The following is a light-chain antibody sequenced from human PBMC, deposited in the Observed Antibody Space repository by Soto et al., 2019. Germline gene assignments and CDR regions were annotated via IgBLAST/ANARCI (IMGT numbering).Light chain of an antibody. V-gene: IGKV4-1*01. Sequence: DIVMTQSPDSLAVSLGERATINCKSSQSVLYSSNKKNYLAWYQQKPGQPPKLLIYWASTRESGIPDRFSGXXSGTXXXXXIXXLXXXXVAVYYCQQYYTTPPYTFGQGTKLEIK. CDR3: QQYYTTPPYT. CDR1: QSVLYSSNKKNY. CDR2: WAS. J-gene: IGKJ2*01.